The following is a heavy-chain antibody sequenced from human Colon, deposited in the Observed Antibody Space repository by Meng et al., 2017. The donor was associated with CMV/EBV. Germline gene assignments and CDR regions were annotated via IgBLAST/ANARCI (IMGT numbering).Heavy chain of an antibody. J-gene: IGHJ4*02. CDR3: ARKGTGGSYDY. CDR1: GFNFSAYD. Sequence: GESLKISCAASGFNFSAYDMHWVRQRTRYGLEWVSSIGAAGDTYYIDSVKGRITITRENAKNSSYLQMNSLAVGDTAVYDCARKGTGGSYDYWGQGTLVTVSS. D-gene: IGHD3/OR15-3a*01. V-gene: IGHV3-13*01. CDR2: IGAAGDT.